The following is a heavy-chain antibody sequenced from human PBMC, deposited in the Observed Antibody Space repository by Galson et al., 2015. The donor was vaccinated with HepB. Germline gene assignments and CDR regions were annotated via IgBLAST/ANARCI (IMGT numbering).Heavy chain of an antibody. J-gene: IGHJ4*02. Sequence: SLRLSCAASGFTFSSYGMHWVRQAPGKGLEWVAVISYDGSNKYYADSVKGRFTISRDNSKNTLYLQMNSLRAEDTAVYYCAKSDYGDYWGQGTLVTVSS. CDR1: GFTFSSYG. V-gene: IGHV3-30*18. CDR2: ISYDGSNK. CDR3: AKSDYGDY.